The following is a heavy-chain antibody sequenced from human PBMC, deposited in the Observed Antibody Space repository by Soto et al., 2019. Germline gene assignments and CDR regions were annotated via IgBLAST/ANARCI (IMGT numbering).Heavy chain of an antibody. CDR2: IGGSGGSP. J-gene: IGHJ4*02. CDR1: GFTFSSYA. D-gene: IGHD4-17*01. V-gene: IGHV3-23*01. Sequence: EVQLLESGGGLVQPGGSLRLSCAASGFTFSSYAMNWVRQAPGKGLEWVSTIGGSGGSPYYADSVKGRFTISRDNSKNTLYLQMNSLRAEDTAAYYCAKFAVTTPAHYWGQGTLVIVSS. CDR3: AKFAVTTPAHY.